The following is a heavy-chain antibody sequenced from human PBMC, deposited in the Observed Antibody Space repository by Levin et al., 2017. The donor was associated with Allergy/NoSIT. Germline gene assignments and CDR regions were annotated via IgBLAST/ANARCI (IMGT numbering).Heavy chain of an antibody. CDR3: AREPRYSSSWRWFDP. CDR2: IYYSGST. J-gene: IGHJ5*02. D-gene: IGHD6-13*01. Sequence: SETLSLTCTVSGGSISSYYWSWIRQPPGKGLEWIGYIYYSGSTNYNPSLKSRVTISVDTSKNQFSLKLSSVTAADTAVNYCAREPRYSSSWRWFDPWGQGTLVTVSS. CDR1: GGSISSYY. V-gene: IGHV4-59*01.